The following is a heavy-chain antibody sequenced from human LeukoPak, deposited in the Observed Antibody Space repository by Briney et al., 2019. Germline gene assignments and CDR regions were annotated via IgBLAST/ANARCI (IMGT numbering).Heavy chain of an antibody. CDR1: GGSFSGYC. Sequence: SETLSLTCAVDGGSFSGYCWSWIRQPPGKGLEWIGEINHSGSTNYNPSLKSRVTISVDTSKNQFSLKLSSVTAADTAVYYCASVYDSSGYYPFWGQGTLVTVSS. CDR3: ASVYDSSGYYPF. CDR2: INHSGST. J-gene: IGHJ4*02. V-gene: IGHV4-34*01. D-gene: IGHD3-22*01.